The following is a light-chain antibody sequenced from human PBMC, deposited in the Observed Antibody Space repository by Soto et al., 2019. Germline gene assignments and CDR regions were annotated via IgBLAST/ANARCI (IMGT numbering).Light chain of an antibody. CDR3: QRYGSSPLYT. CDR2: DTS. V-gene: IGKV3-20*01. CDR1: QSVSSSH. Sequence: EIVVTQSPGTLSLSPGERATLSCRTSQSVSSSHLVWYQQKPGQAPRVLIYDTSTRATGIPDRFSGSGSGTDFTLTISRLEPEDFAVYYCQRYGSSPLYTFGRGTKLEIK. J-gene: IGKJ2*01.